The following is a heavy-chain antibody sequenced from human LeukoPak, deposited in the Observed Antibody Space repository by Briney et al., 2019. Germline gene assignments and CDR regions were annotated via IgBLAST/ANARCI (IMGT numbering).Heavy chain of an antibody. CDR1: GFTFSSYS. V-gene: IGHV3-21*01. D-gene: IGHD3-10*01. Sequence: GGSLRLSCAASGFTFSSYSMNWVRQAPGKGLEWVSSISSSSSYIYYADSVKGRFTISRDNAKNSLYLQMNSLRAEDTAVYYCARIGWFGGNTGISFDYWGQGTLVTVSS. CDR3: ARIGWFGGNTGISFDY. CDR2: ISSSSSYI. J-gene: IGHJ4*02.